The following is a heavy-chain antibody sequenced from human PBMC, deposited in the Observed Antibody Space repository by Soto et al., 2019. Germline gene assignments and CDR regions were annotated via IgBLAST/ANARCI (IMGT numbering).Heavy chain of an antibody. V-gene: IGHV4-39*01. J-gene: IGHJ6*02. D-gene: IGHD2-2*01. Sequence: QLQLQESGPGLVKPSETLSLTCTVSGGSISSSSYYWGWIRQPPGKGLEWIGSIYYSGSTYYNPSRKSRVTISVDTSKNQFSLKLSSVTAADAAVYYCARQEVPAARYWRGYYYGMDVWGQGTTVTVSS. CDR2: IYYSGST. CDR1: GGSISSSSYY. CDR3: ARQEVPAARYWRGYYYGMDV.